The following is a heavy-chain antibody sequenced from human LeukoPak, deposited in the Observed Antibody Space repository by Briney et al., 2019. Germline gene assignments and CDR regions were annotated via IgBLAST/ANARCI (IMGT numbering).Heavy chain of an antibody. D-gene: IGHD6-13*01. J-gene: IGHJ4*02. CDR3: ARGAKPGSSSWNY. CDR2: IYTSGST. V-gene: IGHV4-61*02. CDR1: GGSISSGSYY. Sequence: SETLTLTCTVSGGSISSGSYYWSWIRQPAGKGLEWIGRIYTSGSTNYNPSLKSRVTISVDTSKNQFSLKLSSVTAADTAVYYCARGAKPGSSSWNYWGQGTLVTVSS.